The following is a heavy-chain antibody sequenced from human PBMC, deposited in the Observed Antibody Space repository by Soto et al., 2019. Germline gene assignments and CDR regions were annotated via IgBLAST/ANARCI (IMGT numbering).Heavy chain of an antibody. Sequence: ASVKVSCKASGYTFTSYGISWVRQAPGQGLEWMGWISAYNGNTNYAQKLQGRVTMTTDTSTSTAYMELRSLRSDDTAVYYCAREGAPYGSGSYLVGSAFDIWAQGTMVTVSS. J-gene: IGHJ3*02. V-gene: IGHV1-18*01. D-gene: IGHD3-10*01. CDR2: ISAYNGNT. CDR3: AREGAPYGSGSYLVGSAFDI. CDR1: GYTFTSYG.